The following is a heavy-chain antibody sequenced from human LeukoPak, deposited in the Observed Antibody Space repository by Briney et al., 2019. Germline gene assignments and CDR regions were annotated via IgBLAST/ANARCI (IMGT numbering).Heavy chain of an antibody. CDR3: ARDWDYYDSSGYDSDAFDF. J-gene: IGHJ3*01. D-gene: IGHD3-22*01. CDR1: GYTFTGYY. Sequence: GASVKVSCKASGYTFTGYYMNWVRQATGQGLEWMGRINPNSGGTNYAQKFQGRVTMTRDTSISTAYMELSRLRSDDTAVYYCARDWDYYDSSGYDSDAFDFWGQGTMVSVSS. V-gene: IGHV1-2*06. CDR2: INPNSGGT.